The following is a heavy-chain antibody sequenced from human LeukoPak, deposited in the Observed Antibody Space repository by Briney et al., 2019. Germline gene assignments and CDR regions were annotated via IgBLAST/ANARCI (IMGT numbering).Heavy chain of an antibody. D-gene: IGHD3-22*01. CDR3: ARHLYYYATSGGIYYFDY. V-gene: IGHV5-51*01. Sequence: GESLEISCKGSGYIFTSYYIGWVRQMPGKGLEWMGSIYAGDSDTRYSPSFQGQVTISADKSTNTAFLQWSSLQASDTAMYYCARHLYYYATSGGIYYFDYWGQGTLVTVSS. J-gene: IGHJ4*02. CDR1: GYIFTSYY. CDR2: IYAGDSDT.